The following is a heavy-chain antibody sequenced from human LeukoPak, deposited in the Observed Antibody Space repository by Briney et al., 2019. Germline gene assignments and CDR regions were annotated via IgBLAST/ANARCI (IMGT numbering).Heavy chain of an antibody. J-gene: IGHJ4*02. D-gene: IGHD3-22*01. V-gene: IGHV1-69*01. Sequence: SVKVSCKASGGTFSSYAISWVRQAPGQGLEWMGGIIPIFGTANYAQKFQGRVTITADESTSTAYMELSSLRSEDTAVYYCARAPAVYYYDSSGYYYSEFDYWGQGTLVTVSS. CDR3: ARAPAVYYYDSSGYYYSEFDY. CDR2: IIPIFGTA. CDR1: GGTFSSYA.